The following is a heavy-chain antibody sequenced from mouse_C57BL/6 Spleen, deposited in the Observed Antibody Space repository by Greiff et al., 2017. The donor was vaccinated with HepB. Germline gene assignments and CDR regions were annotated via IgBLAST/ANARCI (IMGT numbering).Heavy chain of an antibody. CDR3: ARDPSIYYDGMDY. CDR2: INPYNGDT. V-gene: IGHV1-20*01. D-gene: IGHD2-1*01. CDR1: GYSFTGYF. J-gene: IGHJ4*01. Sequence: VQLQQSGPELVKPGDSVKISCKASGYSFTGYFMNWVMQSHGKSLEWIGRINPYNGDTFYNQKLKGKATLTVDKSSSTAHMELRSLTSEDSAVYYCARDPSIYYDGMDYWGQGTSVTVSS.